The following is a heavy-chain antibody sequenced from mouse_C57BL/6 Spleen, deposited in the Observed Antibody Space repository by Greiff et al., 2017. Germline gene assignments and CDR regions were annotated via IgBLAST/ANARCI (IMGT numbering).Heavy chain of an antibody. CDR3: ARDYGRPGGAMDY. CDR2: INPGSGGT. J-gene: IGHJ4*01. Sequence: QVQLQQSGAELVRPGTSVKVSCKASGYAFTNYLIEWVKQRPGQGLEWIGVINPGSGGTNYNEKFKGKATLTADKSSSTAYMQLSSLTSEDSAVYFCARDYGRPGGAMDYWGQGTSVTVSS. V-gene: IGHV1-54*01. D-gene: IGHD1-1*01. CDR1: GYAFTNYL.